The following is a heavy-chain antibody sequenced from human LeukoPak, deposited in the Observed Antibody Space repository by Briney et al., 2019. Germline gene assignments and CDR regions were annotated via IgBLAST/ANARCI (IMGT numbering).Heavy chain of an antibody. CDR3: ARGGAAALNWFDP. Sequence: SETLSLTCTVSGGSISSYHWSWIRQPAGKGLEWIGHISTSGSTNYNPSLKSRVTMSVDTSKNQFSLKLSSVTAADTAVYYCARGGAAALNWFDPWGQGTLVTVSS. J-gene: IGHJ5*02. D-gene: IGHD6-13*01. CDR2: ISTSGST. CDR1: GGSISSYH. V-gene: IGHV4-4*07.